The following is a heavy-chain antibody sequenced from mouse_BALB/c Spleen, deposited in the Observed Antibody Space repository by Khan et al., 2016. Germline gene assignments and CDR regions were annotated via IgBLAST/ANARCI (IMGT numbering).Heavy chain of an antibody. J-gene: IGHJ2*01. CDR2: ISYDGSN. V-gene: IGHV3-6*02. Sequence: EVQLQESGPGLVKPSQSLSLTCSVTGYSITSGYYWNWIRQFPGNKLEWMGYISYDGSNNYNPSLKNRISITRDTSKNQFVLKLNSVTTEDTATYYCAGDSYYFDYWGQGTTLTVSS. CDR3: AGDSYYFDY. CDR1: GYSITSGYY.